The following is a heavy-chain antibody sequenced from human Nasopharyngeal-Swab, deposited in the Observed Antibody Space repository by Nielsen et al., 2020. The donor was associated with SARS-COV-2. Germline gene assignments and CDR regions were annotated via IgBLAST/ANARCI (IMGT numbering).Heavy chain of an antibody. CDR2: IKQDGSEK. J-gene: IGHJ3*02. V-gene: IGHV3-7*03. Sequence: GGFLRLSCAASGFTFSSYWMSWVRQAPGKGLEWVANIKQDGSEKYYVDSVKGRFTISRDNAKNSLYLQMNSLRAEDTAVYYCARVPATVWSDAFDIWGQGTMVTVSS. CDR3: ARVPATVWSDAFDI. CDR1: GFTFSSYW. D-gene: IGHD3-10*01.